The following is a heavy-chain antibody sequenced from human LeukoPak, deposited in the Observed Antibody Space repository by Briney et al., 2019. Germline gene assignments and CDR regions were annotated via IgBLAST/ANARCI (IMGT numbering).Heavy chain of an antibody. V-gene: IGHV1-18*01. Sequence: GASVKVSCKASGYTFTSYGISWVRQAPGQGLERMGWISAYNGNTNYAQKLQGRVTMTTDTSTSTAYMELRSLRSDDTAVYYCARDGTMVRGRDYYYMDVWGKGTTVTVSS. D-gene: IGHD3-10*01. CDR3: ARDGTMVRGRDYYYMDV. CDR1: GYTFTSYG. J-gene: IGHJ6*03. CDR2: ISAYNGNT.